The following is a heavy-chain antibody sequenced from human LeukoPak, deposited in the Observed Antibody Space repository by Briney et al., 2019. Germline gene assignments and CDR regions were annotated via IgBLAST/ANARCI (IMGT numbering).Heavy chain of an antibody. CDR1: GGSISSGGYS. D-gene: IGHD2-2*02. Sequence: PSQTLSLTCAVSGGSISSGGYSWSWIRQPPGKGLEWLGYIYHSGNTFYNPSLKSRGTMPVDRSKNQFSLKLNSVTAADTAVYYCATTQYCGSTSCYIDYYYMDVWGKGTTVTVSS. V-gene: IGHV4-30-2*01. CDR3: ATTQYCGSTSCYIDYYYMDV. J-gene: IGHJ6*03. CDR2: IYHSGNT.